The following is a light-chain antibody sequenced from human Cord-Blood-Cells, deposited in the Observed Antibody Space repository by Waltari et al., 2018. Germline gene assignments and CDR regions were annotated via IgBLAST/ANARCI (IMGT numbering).Light chain of an antibody. V-gene: IGLV4-69*01. J-gene: IGLJ3*02. Sequence: RVHGSYAIAWHQQQPEKGPRYLMKLNSDGSHSKGDGIPDRFSGSSSGAERYLTISSLQSEEEADYYCQTWGTGIRVFGGGTKLTVL. CDR1: RVHGSYA. CDR2: LNSDGSH. CDR3: QTWGTGIRV.